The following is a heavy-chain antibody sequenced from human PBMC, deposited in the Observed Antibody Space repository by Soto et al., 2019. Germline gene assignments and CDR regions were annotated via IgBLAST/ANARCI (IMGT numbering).Heavy chain of an antibody. V-gene: IGHV1-69*06. J-gene: IGHJ6*01. CDR3: AGTSEYCSSTSCYTYYYYGMDV. CDR1: GGTFSSYA. Sequence: QVQLVQSGAEVKKPGSSVKVSCKASGGTFSSYAISWVRQAPGQGLEWMGGIIPIFGTANYAQKFQGRVTITADKPTRTAYMELSSLRSEDTAVYYCAGTSEYCSSTSCYTYYYYGMDVWGQGTTVTVSS. D-gene: IGHD2-2*02. CDR2: IIPIFGTA.